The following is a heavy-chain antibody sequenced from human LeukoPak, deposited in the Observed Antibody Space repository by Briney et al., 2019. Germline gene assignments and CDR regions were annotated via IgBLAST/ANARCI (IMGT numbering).Heavy chain of an antibody. D-gene: IGHD2-2*01. CDR3: ARSLDPVLLIPDIVVVPVPLY. CDR2: INPSGGST. CDR1: GYTFTSYY. J-gene: IGHJ4*02. Sequence: ASVKVSSKASGYTFTSYYMHWVRQAPGQGLEWMGIINPSGGSTSYAQKFQGRVTMTGDTSTSTVYMELSSLRSEDTAVYYCARSLDPVLLIPDIVVVPVPLYWGQGTLVTVSS. V-gene: IGHV1-46*01.